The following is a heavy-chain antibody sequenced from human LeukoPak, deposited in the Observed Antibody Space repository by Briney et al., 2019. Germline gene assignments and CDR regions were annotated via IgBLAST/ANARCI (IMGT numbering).Heavy chain of an antibody. CDR2: ISGSGGST. Sequence: GGSLRLSCAASGFTFSSYAMSWVRQAPGKGLEWVSAISGSGGSTYYADSVKGRFTISRDNSKNTLYLQMNSLRAEDTAVYYCAKDVGRYCSGGSCTPLYYWGQGTLVTVSS. CDR3: AKDVGRYCSGGSCTPLYY. V-gene: IGHV3-23*01. J-gene: IGHJ4*02. D-gene: IGHD2-15*01. CDR1: GFTFSSYA.